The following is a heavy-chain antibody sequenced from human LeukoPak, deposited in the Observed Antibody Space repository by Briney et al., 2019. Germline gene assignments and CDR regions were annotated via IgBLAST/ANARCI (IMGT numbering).Heavy chain of an antibody. CDR1: GFPLSTYG. Sequence: GGSLRLSCVTSGFPLSTYGVHWVRQAPGSGLEWVAYIHYDGYTTNYADSVKGRFTISRENSKNTLYLQMNSLRTEDTAVYYCAKDVAYTSDYWGQGTLVTVSS. J-gene: IGHJ4*02. V-gene: IGHV3-30*02. CDR2: IHYDGYTT. CDR3: AKDVAYTSDY. D-gene: IGHD3-16*01.